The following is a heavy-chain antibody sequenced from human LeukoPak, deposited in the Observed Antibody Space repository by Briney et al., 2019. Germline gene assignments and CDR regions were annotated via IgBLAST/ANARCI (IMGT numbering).Heavy chain of an antibody. CDR2: IYSGGST. CDR1: GFTVSSNY. D-gene: IGHD5-18*01. J-gene: IGHJ4*02. V-gene: IGHV3-66*01. Sequence: GGSLRLSCAASGFTVSSNYMSWVRQAPGKGLEWVSVIYSGGSTYYADSVKGRFTISRDNSKNTLYLQMNSLRAEDTAVYYCGRVGDTAMVYFDYWGQGTLGTVSS. CDR3: GRVGDTAMVYFDY.